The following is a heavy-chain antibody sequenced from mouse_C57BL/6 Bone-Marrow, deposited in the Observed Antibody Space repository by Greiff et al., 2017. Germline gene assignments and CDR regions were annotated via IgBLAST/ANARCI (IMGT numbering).Heavy chain of an antibody. Sequence: QVQLQQPGAELVKPGASVKVSCKASGYTFTSYWMHWVKQRPGQGLEWIGRIHPSGSDTNYNQKFKGKATLTADKSSSTAYMQLSSLTSEDFAVYCCATCRAGDYWGKGTTLTVSS. CDR1: GYTFTSYW. V-gene: IGHV1-74*01. CDR2: IHPSGSDT. J-gene: IGHJ2*01. CDR3: ATCRAGDY.